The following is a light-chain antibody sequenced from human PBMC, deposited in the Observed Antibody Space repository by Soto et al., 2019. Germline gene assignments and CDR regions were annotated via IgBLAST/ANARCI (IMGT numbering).Light chain of an antibody. V-gene: IGKV3-11*01. CDR1: QNVHSY. Sequence: EIVLTQSPATLSLSPGKRATLSCRASQNVHSYLAWYQQKPGQAPRLLIYDASNRATGIPVRVSGSGSGTDFTLTISSLEPEEFAVYYCPQRSVWPVTFGGGTKVEIE. CDR2: DAS. J-gene: IGKJ4*01. CDR3: PQRSVWPVT.